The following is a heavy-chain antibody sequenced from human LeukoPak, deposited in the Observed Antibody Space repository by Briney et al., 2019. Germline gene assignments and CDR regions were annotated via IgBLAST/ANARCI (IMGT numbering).Heavy chain of an antibody. CDR2: IWYDGSNK. CDR3: ARGYDSSGYYRYYFDY. CDR1: GFTFSSYG. J-gene: IGHJ4*02. Sequence: GGSLRLSCAASGFTFSSYGMNWVRQAPGKGLEWVAVIWYDGSNKYYADSVKGRFTISRDNSKNTLYLQMNSLRADDTAVYYCARGYDSSGYYRYYFDYWGQGTLVTVSS. D-gene: IGHD3-22*01. V-gene: IGHV3-33*08.